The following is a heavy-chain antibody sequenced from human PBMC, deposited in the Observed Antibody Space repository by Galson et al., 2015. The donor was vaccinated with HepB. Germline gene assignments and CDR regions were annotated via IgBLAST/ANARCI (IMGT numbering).Heavy chain of an antibody. CDR1: GGTFSSYA. CDR3: AKFYSSSAYGMDV. J-gene: IGHJ6*02. V-gene: IGHV1-69*13. Sequence: SVKVSCKASGGTFSSYAISWVRQAPGQGLEWMGGIIPIFGTANYAQKFQGRVTITADESTSTAYMELSSLRSEDTAVYYCAKFYSSSAYGMDVWGQGTTVTVSS. D-gene: IGHD6-6*01. CDR2: IIPIFGTA.